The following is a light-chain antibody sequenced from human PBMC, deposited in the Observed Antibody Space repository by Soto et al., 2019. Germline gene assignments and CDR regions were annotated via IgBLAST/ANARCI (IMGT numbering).Light chain of an antibody. V-gene: IGKV3-11*01. CDR3: QQRSDWPLT. J-gene: IGKJ5*01. Sequence: EIVMSQSPATLSVSPGERATLSCRASQSVSSNLAWYQQKPGQAPRLLIYDVSNRASGIPARFSGSGSETDFTLTISSLEPEDFAVYYCQQRSDWPLTFGQGTLLEVK. CDR1: QSVSSN. CDR2: DVS.